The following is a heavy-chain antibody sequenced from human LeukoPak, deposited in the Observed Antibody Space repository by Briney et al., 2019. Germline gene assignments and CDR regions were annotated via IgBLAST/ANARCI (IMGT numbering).Heavy chain of an antibody. CDR2: IYYSGST. J-gene: IGHJ4*02. Sequence: SETLSLTCTVSGGSISSYYWSWIRQPPGKGLEWIGYIYYSGSTSYNPSLKSRVTISVDTSKNQFSLKLSSVTAADTAVYYCARDQSGGYSYGLDYWGQGTLVTVSS. V-gene: IGHV4-59*01. CDR3: ARDQSGGYSYGLDY. D-gene: IGHD5-18*01. CDR1: GGSISSYY.